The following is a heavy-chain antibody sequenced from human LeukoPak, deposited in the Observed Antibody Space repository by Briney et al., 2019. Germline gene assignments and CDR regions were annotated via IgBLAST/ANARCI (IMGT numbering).Heavy chain of an antibody. CDR3: LVRGVIMAADY. D-gene: IGHD3-10*01. CDR2: MNPNSGNT. CDR1: GGTFSSYA. J-gene: IGHJ4*02. V-gene: IGHV1-8*02. Sequence: ASVKVSCKASGGTFSSYAISWVRQATGQGLEWMGWMNPNSGNTGYAQKFQGRVTMTRNTSISTAYMELSSLRSEDTAVYYCLVRGVIMAADYWGQGTLVTVSS.